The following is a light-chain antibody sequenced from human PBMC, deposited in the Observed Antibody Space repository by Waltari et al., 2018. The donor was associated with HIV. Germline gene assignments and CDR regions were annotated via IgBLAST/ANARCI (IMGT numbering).Light chain of an antibody. CDR2: RNY. J-gene: IGLJ3*02. Sequence: QSVLTQPPSASGTPGQRVTISCSGSSSNIGSKYVYWYQQLPGTAPKLLIYRNYQRPSGVPDRFSGSKSGTSASLAISGLRSEDEADYYCATWDDILSGWVFGGGTKLTVL. CDR3: ATWDDILSGWV. V-gene: IGLV1-47*01. CDR1: SSNIGSKY.